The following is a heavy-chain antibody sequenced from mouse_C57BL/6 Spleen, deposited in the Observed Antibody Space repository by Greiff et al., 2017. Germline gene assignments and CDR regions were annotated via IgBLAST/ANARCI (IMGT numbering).Heavy chain of an antibody. CDR3: ARTYDYDLYYAMDY. J-gene: IGHJ4*01. V-gene: IGHV1-53*01. CDR2: INPSNGGT. Sequence: QVQLQQPGTELVKPGASVKLSCKASGYTFTSYWMHWVKQRPGQGLEWIGNINPSNGGTNYNEKFQSKATLTADTSSSTAYIQLSSLTSEDSAVYYCARTYDYDLYYAMDYWGQGTSVTVSS. D-gene: IGHD2-4*01. CDR1: GYTFTSYW.